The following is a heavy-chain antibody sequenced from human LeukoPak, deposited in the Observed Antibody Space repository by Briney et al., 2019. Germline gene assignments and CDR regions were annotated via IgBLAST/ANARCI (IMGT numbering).Heavy chain of an antibody. D-gene: IGHD3-16*01. Sequence: SETLSLTCTVSGGSISSSSYYWGWIRQPPGKGLEWIGEINHSGSTNYNPSLKSRVTISVDTSKNQFSLKLSSVTAADTAVYYCARVGAPLDAFDIWGQGTMVTVSS. CDR2: INHSGST. CDR1: GGSISSSSYY. CDR3: ARVGAPLDAFDI. J-gene: IGHJ3*02. V-gene: IGHV4-39*07.